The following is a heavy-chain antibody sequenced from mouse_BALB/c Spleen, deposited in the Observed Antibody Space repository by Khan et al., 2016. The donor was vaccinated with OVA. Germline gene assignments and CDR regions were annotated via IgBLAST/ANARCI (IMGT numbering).Heavy chain of an antibody. J-gene: IGHJ1*01. CDR3: ARGASYWDFDV. Sequence: QVQLQRSGPELKKPGETVKISCKASGYTFTNYGMNWVKQAPGKGLKWMGWINTYTGEPTYTDDFKGRFAFSLETSASTAYLQINNLKNEDMATYFCARGASYWDFDVWGAGTTVTVSS. V-gene: IGHV9-1*02. CDR2: INTYTGEP. CDR1: GYTFTNYG.